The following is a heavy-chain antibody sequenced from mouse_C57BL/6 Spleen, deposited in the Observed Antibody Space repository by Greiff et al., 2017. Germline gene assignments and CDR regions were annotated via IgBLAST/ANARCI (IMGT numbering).Heavy chain of an antibody. J-gene: IGHJ4*01. CDR2: ISSGGSYT. Sequence: EVKLVESGGDLVKPGGSLKLSCAASGFTFSSYGMSWVRPTPDKRLEWVATISSGGSYTYYPDSVKGRFTISRDHAKNTLYLQRSSLKSEDTAMYYGARFRLYDSYAMDYWGQGTSVTVSS. D-gene: IGHD2-10*02. V-gene: IGHV5-6*01. CDR3: ARFRLYDSYAMDY. CDR1: GFTFSSYG.